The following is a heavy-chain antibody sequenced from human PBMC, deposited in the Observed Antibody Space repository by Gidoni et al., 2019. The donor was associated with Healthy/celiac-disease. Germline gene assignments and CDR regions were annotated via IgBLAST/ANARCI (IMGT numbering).Heavy chain of an antibody. V-gene: IGHV1-24*01. D-gene: IGHD6-13*01. CDR1: GSTLTELS. J-gene: IGHJ6*02. CDR3: ATEALAAAGYYNYYGMDV. CDR2: FDPEDGET. Sequence: QVQLVQSGAEVKKPGASVKVSCTVSGSTLTELSLHWVRQAPGKGLEWMGGFDPEDGETIYAQKFQGRGTMTEDTSTDTAYMELSSLRSEDTAVYYCATEALAAAGYYNYYGMDVWGQGTTVTVSS.